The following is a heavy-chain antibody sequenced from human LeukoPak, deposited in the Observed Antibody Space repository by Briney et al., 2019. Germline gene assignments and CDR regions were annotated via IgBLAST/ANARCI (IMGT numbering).Heavy chain of an antibody. CDR1: GFTFSSYW. J-gene: IGHJ3*01. Sequence: GGSLRLSCAASGFTFSSYWMHWVRQAPGQGLVWVSRINTDGSSTSYADSVKGRFTISRDNAKNTLYLQMNSLRAEDTAVYYCAREGRRWLQLQVWGQGTMVTVSS. V-gene: IGHV3-74*01. D-gene: IGHD5-24*01. CDR3: AREGRRWLQLQV. CDR2: INTDGSST.